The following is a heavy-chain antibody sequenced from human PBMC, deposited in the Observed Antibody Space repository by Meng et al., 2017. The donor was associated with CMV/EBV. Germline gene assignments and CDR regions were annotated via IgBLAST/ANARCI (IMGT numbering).Heavy chain of an antibody. V-gene: IGHV1-8*03. CDR3: ARMGQSYSSSWYAPYYYYYGMGV. CDR1: GGTFSSYT. CDR2: MNPNSGNT. Sequence: ASVKVSCKASGGTFSSYTISWVRQAPGQGLEWMGWMNPNSGNTGYAQKFQGRVTITRNTSISTAYMELSSLRSEDTAVYYCARMGQSYSSSWYAPYYYYYGMGVWGQGTTVTVSS. J-gene: IGHJ6*02. D-gene: IGHD6-13*01.